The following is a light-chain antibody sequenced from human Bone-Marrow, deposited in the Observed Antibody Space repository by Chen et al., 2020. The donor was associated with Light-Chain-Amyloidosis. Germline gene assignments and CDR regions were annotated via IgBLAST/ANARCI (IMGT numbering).Light chain of an antibody. J-gene: IGLJ3*02. V-gene: IGLV3-21*02. CDR1: NIGSTS. Sequence: SYVLTQPSSVSVAPGQTATIACGGNNIGSTSVHWYQQTPGQAPLLVVYDDSDRPSGIPERLSGSNSGSTATLTIGRVEAWDEADYYCQVWDRSSDRPVFGGGTKLTVL. CDR3: QVWDRSSDRPV. CDR2: DDS.